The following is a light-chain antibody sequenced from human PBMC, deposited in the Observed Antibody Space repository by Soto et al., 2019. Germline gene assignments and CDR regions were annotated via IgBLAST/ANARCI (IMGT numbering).Light chain of an antibody. CDR3: QQRRDWPIT. Sequence: DIQMTQSPYSLSASVGDRVTITCRASQSISSYLNWYQQKPGKAPKLLIYAASSLQSGVPSRFSGSGSGTDFTLTISSLEPEDFAVYYCQQRRDWPITFGQGTRLEI. CDR2: AAS. J-gene: IGKJ5*01. CDR1: QSISSY. V-gene: IGKV1-39*01.